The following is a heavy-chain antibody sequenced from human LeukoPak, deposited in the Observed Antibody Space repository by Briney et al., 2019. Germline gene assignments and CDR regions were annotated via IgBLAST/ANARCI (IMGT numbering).Heavy chain of an antibody. Sequence: SETLSLTCTVSGGSISSYYWGWIRQPPGKGLEWIGYIYYSGSTNYNPSLKSRVTISVDTSKNQFSLKLSSVTAADTAVYYCARRVVGGYYSGFVNYYYYMDVWGKGTTVTVSS. J-gene: IGHJ6*03. CDR2: IYYSGST. D-gene: IGHD3-3*01. CDR1: GGSISSYY. CDR3: ARRVVGGYYSGFVNYYYYMDV. V-gene: IGHV4-59*12.